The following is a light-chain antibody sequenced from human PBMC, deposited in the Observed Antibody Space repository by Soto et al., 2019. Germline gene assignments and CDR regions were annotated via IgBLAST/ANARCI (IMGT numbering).Light chain of an antibody. V-gene: IGKV3-20*01. CDR1: QSVTSYS. CDR2: GVS. CDR3: QQYAASPRT. Sequence: EIVLTQSPGTLSLSPRERATLSCRASQSVTSYSLAWYQHRPGQAPRLLIYGVSNRAPGIPDRFSGSGSGTHFTLTISRLEPEDFAVYYCQQYAASPRTFGQGTQVEVK. J-gene: IGKJ1*01.